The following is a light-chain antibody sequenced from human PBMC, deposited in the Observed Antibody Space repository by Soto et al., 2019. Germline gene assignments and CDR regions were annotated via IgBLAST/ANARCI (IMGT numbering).Light chain of an antibody. CDR3: TSYAGNSNYV. V-gene: IGLV2-11*01. CDR1: SSDVGGYNY. Sequence: QSVRTQPRSVSGSPGQSVTISCTGTSSDVGGYNYVSWYQQHPGKAPKLMIYDVSKRPSGVPDRFSGSKSGNTASLTISGLQADDEADYYCTSYAGNSNYVFGTGTKVTVL. CDR2: DVS. J-gene: IGLJ1*01.